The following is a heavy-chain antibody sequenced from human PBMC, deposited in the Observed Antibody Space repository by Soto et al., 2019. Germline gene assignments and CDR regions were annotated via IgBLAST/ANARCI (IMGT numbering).Heavy chain of an antibody. D-gene: IGHD2-15*01. V-gene: IGHV1-69*13. CDR1: GGTFSSYA. J-gene: IGHJ5*02. CDR2: IIPIFGTA. CDR3: ATLPPRIVVTKTEIPS. Sequence: VKVSCKSSGGTFSSYAISWVRQAPGQGLEWMGGIIPIFGTANYAQKFQGRVTITADESTSTAYMELRAVTAADTAVYYCATLPPRIVVTKTEIPSWGQGTLVTVSS.